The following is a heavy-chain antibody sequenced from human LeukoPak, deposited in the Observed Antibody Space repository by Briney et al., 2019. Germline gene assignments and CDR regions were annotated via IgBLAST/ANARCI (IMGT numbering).Heavy chain of an antibody. CDR1: GFTFSSYE. J-gene: IGHJ4*02. CDR3: AREGSYYAFDY. D-gene: IGHD1-26*01. Sequence: GGSLRLPCAASGFTFSSYEMNWVRQAPGKGLEWVSYISSSGSTIYYADSVKGRFTISRDNAKNSLYLQMNSLRAEDTAVYYCAREGSYYAFDYWGQGTLVTVSS. V-gene: IGHV3-48*03. CDR2: ISSSGSTI.